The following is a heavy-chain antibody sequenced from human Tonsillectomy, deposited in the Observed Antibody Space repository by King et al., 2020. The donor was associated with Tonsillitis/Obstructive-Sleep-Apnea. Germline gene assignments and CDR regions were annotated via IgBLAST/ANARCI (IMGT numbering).Heavy chain of an antibody. Sequence: QLVQSGAEVKKPGASVKVSCKASGYTFTSYGISWVRQAPGQGLERMVWISAYNGNTNYAQKLQGRVTMTTDTSTSTAYMELRSLGSDETAVYYCARDVTPYPKANHADAFDIWGQGTMVTVSS. CDR1: GYTFTSYG. D-gene: IGHD1-14*01. J-gene: IGHJ3*02. CDR3: ARDVTPYPKANHADAFDI. CDR2: ISAYNGNT. V-gene: IGHV1-18*01.